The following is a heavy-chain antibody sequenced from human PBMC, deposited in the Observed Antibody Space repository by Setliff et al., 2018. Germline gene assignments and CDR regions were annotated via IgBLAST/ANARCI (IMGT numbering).Heavy chain of an antibody. D-gene: IGHD3-16*01. J-gene: IGHJ4*02. CDR1: GGSISSGDYY. CDR2: IYSSGST. Sequence: SETLSLTCTVSGGSISSGDYYWSWIRQPPGKGLEWIGYIYSSGSTYYNPSLKSRVSISVDTSKNQFSLKLSSVTAADTAVYYCARVYAYSYGFDYWGQGTPVTVSS. V-gene: IGHV4-30-4*08. CDR3: ARVYAYSYGFDY.